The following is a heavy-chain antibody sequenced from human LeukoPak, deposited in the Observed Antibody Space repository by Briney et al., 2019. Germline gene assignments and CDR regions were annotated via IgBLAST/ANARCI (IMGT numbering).Heavy chain of an antibody. CDR3: ARLAYCGGDCLADAFDI. V-gene: IGHV1-69*04. CDR1: GGTFSSYA. CDR2: IIPILGIA. D-gene: IGHD2-21*02. Sequence: ASVKVSCKASGGTFSSYAISWVRQAPGQGLEWMGRIIPILGIANYAQKFQGRVTITADKSTSTAYMELSSLRSEDTAVYYCARLAYCGGDCLADAFDIWGQGTMVTVSS. J-gene: IGHJ3*02.